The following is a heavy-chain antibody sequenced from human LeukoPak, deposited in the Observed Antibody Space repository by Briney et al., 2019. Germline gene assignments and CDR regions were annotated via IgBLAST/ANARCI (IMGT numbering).Heavy chain of an antibody. D-gene: IGHD2-2*01. Sequence: GGSLRLSCAASGFTFSSYWMHWVRQAPGKGLEWVAVISYDGSNKYYADSVKGRFTISRDNSKNTLYLQMNSLRAEDTAVYYCARMSGVVVPIHFDYWGQGTLVTVSS. CDR2: ISYDGSNK. CDR1: GFTFSSYW. CDR3: ARMSGVVVPIHFDY. V-gene: IGHV3-30-3*01. J-gene: IGHJ4*02.